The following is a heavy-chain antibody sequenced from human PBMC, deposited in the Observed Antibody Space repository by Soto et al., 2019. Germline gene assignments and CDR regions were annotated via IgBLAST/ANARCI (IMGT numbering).Heavy chain of an antibody. V-gene: IGHV1-8*01. CDR1: GYTFTSYD. CDR3: ARVASYYYYYGMDV. CDR2: MNPNSGNT. D-gene: IGHD2-21*01. J-gene: IGHJ6*02. Sequence: EASVKVSCKASGYTFTSYDINWVRQATGQGLEWMGWMNPNSGNTGYAQKFQGRVTMTRNTSISTAYMELSSLRSEDTAVYYCARVASYYYYYGMDVWGQGTTVTVSS.